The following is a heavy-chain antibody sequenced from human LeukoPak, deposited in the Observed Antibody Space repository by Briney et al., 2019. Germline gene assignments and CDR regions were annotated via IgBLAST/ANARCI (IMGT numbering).Heavy chain of an antibody. J-gene: IGHJ4*02. CDR2: IQTSGST. CDR1: GGSISSGGYY. Sequence: SETLSLTCTVSGGSISSGGYYWNWIRQPAGKGLEWIGRIQTSGSTNYNPSLNSRVTISVDTSKNQFSLKLSSVTAADTAVYYCARTGYSSSWYLPGYFDYWGQGTLVTVSS. D-gene: IGHD6-13*01. CDR3: ARTGYSSSWYLPGYFDY. V-gene: IGHV4-61*02.